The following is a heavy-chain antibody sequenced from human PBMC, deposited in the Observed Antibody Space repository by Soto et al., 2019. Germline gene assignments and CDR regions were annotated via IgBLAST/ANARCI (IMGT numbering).Heavy chain of an antibody. Sequence: GASVKVSCKASGYTFTSYYMHWVRQAPGQGLEWMGIINPSGGSTSYAQKFQGRVTMTRDTSTSTVYMELSSLRSEDTAVYYCVNSSPTSHAFDIWGEGTMVTVSS. D-gene: IGHD6-13*01. CDR2: INPSGGST. J-gene: IGHJ3*02. CDR3: VNSSPTSHAFDI. V-gene: IGHV1-46*01. CDR1: GYTFTSYY.